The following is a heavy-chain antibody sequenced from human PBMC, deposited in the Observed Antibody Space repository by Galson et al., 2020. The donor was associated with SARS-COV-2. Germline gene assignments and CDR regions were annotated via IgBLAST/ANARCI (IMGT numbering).Heavy chain of an antibody. J-gene: IGHJ6*02. CDR3: ARGCSSGRSGMDV. D-gene: IGHD6-19*01. CDR2: ISSSSTTI. CDR1: GFTFSSYS. V-gene: IGHV3-48*04. Sequence: QAGGSLRLSCAASGFTFSSYSMNWVRQAPGKGLEWVSYISSSSTTIYYADSVKGRFTISRDNAKNSLYLQMNSLRAEDTAVYYCARGCSSGRSGMDVWGQGTTVTVSS.